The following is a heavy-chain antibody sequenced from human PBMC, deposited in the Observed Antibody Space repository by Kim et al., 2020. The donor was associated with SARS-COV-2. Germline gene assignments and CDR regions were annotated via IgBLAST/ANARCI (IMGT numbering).Heavy chain of an antibody. J-gene: IGHJ6*02. V-gene: IGHV3-23*01. CDR1: GFTFSSYA. Sequence: GGSLRLSCAASGFTFSSYAMSWVRQAPGKGLEWVSAISGSGGSTYYADSVKGRFTISRDNSKNTLYLQMNSLRAEDTAVYYCAKVLGFGELSPMDVWGQGTTVTVSS. D-gene: IGHD3-10*01. CDR3: AKVLGFGELSPMDV. CDR2: ISGSGGST.